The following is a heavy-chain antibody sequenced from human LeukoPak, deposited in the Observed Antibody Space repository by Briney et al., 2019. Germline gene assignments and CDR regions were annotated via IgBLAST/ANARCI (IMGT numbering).Heavy chain of an antibody. V-gene: IGHV3-48*03. CDR2: ISSSGRTI. CDR1: GFTFDDYG. J-gene: IGHJ4*02. CDR3: ARGTGSGWTDY. D-gene: IGHD6-19*01. Sequence: GGSLRLSCAGSGFTFDDYGMTWVRQAPGKGLEWVSCISSSGRTIYYADSAQGRFTISRVNAKNSLSLQMNSLRAEDTAVYYCARGTGSGWTDYWGQGTLVTVSS.